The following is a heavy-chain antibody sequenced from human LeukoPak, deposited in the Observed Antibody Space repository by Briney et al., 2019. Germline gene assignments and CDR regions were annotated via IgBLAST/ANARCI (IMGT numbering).Heavy chain of an antibody. CDR2: INGDGSRT. Sequence: PGRSLRLSCAASGFTFSSYWMHWVRQAPGKGLVWVSRINGDGSRTTYADSVKGRFTISRDNSKNSLYLQMNSLRSEDTAMYYCAKESGKFDYWGQGTLVAVSS. CDR1: GFTFSSYW. V-gene: IGHV3-74*01. J-gene: IGHJ4*02. CDR3: AKESGKFDY.